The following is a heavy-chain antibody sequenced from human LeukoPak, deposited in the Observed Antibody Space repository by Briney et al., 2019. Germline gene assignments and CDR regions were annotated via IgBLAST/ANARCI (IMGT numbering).Heavy chain of an antibody. V-gene: IGHV3-30-3*01. J-gene: IGHJ4*02. CDR3: ASIGGPVDY. D-gene: IGHD3-3*01. CDR2: ISYDGSNK. CDR1: GFTFSSYA. Sequence: PGGSLRLSCAASGFTFSSYAMHWVRQAPGKGLEWVAVISYDGSNKYYADSVKGRFTISRDNSKNTLYLQMNSLRAEDTAVYYCASIGGPVDYWGQGTLVTVSS.